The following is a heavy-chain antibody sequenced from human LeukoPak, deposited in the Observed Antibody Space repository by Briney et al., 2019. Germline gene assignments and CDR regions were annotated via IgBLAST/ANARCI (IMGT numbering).Heavy chain of an antibody. Sequence: ASVKVSCKAPGYTFTSYGISWVRQAPGQGLEWMGWISAYNGNTNYAQKLQGRVTMTTDTSTSTAYMELRSLRSDDTAVYYCARVHGAAGTSWFDPWGQGTLVTVSS. V-gene: IGHV1-18*01. D-gene: IGHD6-13*01. J-gene: IGHJ5*02. CDR2: ISAYNGNT. CDR3: ARVHGAAGTSWFDP. CDR1: GYTFTSYG.